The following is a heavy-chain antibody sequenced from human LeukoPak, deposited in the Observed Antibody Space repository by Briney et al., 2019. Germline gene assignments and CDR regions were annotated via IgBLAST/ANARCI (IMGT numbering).Heavy chain of an antibody. J-gene: IGHJ4*02. Sequence: SETLSLTCAVYGGSFSGYYWSWIRQPPGKGLEWIGEINHSGSTNYNPSPKSRVTISVYTSKNQFALKLSSVTGVKAAVYYWSRGRSIIGPLTEYYFDYWGQGTLGSVSS. CDR2: INHSGST. V-gene: IGHV4-34*01. CDR3: SRGRSIIGPLTEYYFDY. D-gene: IGHD2/OR15-2a*01. CDR1: GGSFSGYY.